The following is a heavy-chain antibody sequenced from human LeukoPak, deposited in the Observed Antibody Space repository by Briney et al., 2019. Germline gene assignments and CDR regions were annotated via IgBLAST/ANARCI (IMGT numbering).Heavy chain of an antibody. CDR3: ATRVWRGSYYALYFDH. CDR1: GYTFTGYY. CDR2: INPNSGGT. D-gene: IGHD1-26*01. V-gene: IGHV1-2*02. Sequence: ASVKVSCKASGYTFTGYYMHWVRQAPGQGLEWMGWINPNSGGTNYAQKFQGRDTMTRDTSISTAYMELSRLRSDDTAVYYCATRVWRGSYYALYFDHWGQGTLVTVSS. J-gene: IGHJ4*02.